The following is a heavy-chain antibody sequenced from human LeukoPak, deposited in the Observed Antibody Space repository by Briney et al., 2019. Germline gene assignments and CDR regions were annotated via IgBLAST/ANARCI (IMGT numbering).Heavy chain of an antibody. D-gene: IGHD6-19*01. CDR2: IYHSGNT. Sequence: SGTLSLTCAVSGGSISSSNWWSWVRQPPGKGLEWIGEIYHSGNTNYNPSLKSRVTILEDKSKNQFSLKLSSVTAADTAVYYCARHVGSGWFYFGYWGQGTLVTVSS. CDR3: ARHVGSGWFYFGY. V-gene: IGHV4-4*02. CDR1: GGSISSSNW. J-gene: IGHJ4*02.